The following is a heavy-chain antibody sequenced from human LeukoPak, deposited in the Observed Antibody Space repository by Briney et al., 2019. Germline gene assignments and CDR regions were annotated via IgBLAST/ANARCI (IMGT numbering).Heavy chain of an antibody. CDR3: IAHFPYFYGFDV. D-gene: IGHD3-3*02. CDR2: IKSEGEGATT. V-gene: IGHV3-15*01. J-gene: IGHJ6*04. Sequence: PGVSLGLSCVSSGFTIGTAWMSWVRQAPGKGLEWLGHIKSEGEGATTDYAAPAKGRFAISRDDSKNMIYLQMSSLKIDDTAIYYCIAHFPYFYGFDVWGKGTTVTVSS. CDR1: GFTIGTAW.